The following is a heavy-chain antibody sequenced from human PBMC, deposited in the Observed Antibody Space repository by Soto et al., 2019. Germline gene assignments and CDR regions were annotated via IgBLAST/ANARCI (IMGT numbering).Heavy chain of an antibody. V-gene: IGHV3-74*01. CDR3: ARGAIYSANYLNCFDP. CDR2: INSDGGST. J-gene: IGHJ5*02. D-gene: IGHD1-26*01. Sequence: EVQLVEAGGGLVQPGGSLRLSCAASGFTFSNYCMHWVRQAPGKGLVWVSRINSDGGSTSYGGSVKGRFNISRDNAKNSLDLKMNSLRAEDTAVYYSARGAIYSANYLNCFDPWGQGTLVTVSA. CDR1: GFTFSNYC.